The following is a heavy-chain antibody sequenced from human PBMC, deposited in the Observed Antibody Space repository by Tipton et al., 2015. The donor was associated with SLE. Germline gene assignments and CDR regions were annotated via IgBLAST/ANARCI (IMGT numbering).Heavy chain of an antibody. CDR2: IYYNGNA. V-gene: IGHV4-59*01. CDR3: AGDSQAFDY. Sequence: TLSLTCTVSGGSISSYYWSWIRQPPGKGLEWIGYIYYNGNANYSPSLKSRVTISVDTSKNQFSLKMTSVTAADTAVYYCAGDSQAFDYWGQGTLVTVSS. J-gene: IGHJ4*02. CDR1: GGSISSYY.